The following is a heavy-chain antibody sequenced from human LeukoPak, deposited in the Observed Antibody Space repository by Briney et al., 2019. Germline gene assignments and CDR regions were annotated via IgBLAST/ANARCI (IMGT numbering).Heavy chain of an antibody. V-gene: IGHV1-46*01. Sequence: ASVKVSCKASGYTFTSHYMHWVRQAPGQGLEWMGIINPSGGSTSYAQKFQGRVTMTRDTSTSTVYMELSSLRSEDTAVYYCARLQPAAGKDYWGQGTLVTVSS. CDR2: INPSGGST. CDR3: ARLQPAAGKDY. CDR1: GYTFTSHY. D-gene: IGHD6-13*01. J-gene: IGHJ4*02.